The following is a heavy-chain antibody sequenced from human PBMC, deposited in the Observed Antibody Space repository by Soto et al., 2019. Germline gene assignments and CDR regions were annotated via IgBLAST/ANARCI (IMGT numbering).Heavy chain of an antibody. D-gene: IGHD2-15*01. CDR3: ARGGRYCSGGSCYVNDY. CDR1: GYTFTSYG. Sequence: QVQLVQSGAEVKKPGASVKVSCKASGYTFTSYGISWVRQAPGQGLEWMGWISAYNGNTNYAQKLQGRVTMTTDTDTRTANRELRSLRSDDTAVYYCARGGRYCSGGSCYVNDYWGQGTLVTVSS. CDR2: ISAYNGNT. V-gene: IGHV1-18*01. J-gene: IGHJ4*02.